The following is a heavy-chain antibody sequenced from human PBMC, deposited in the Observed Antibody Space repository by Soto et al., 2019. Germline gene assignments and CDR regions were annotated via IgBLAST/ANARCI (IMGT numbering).Heavy chain of an antibody. CDR2: ISYDGSNK. J-gene: IGHJ3*02. CDR1: GFTFSSYG. Sequence: QVQLVESGGGVVQPGRSLRLSCAASGFTFSSYGMHWVRQAPGKGLEWVAVISYDGSNKYYADSVKGRFTISRDNSKNTLYLQMNSLRAEDTAMYYCAKGAVAAEGDDAFDIWGQGTMVTVSS. CDR3: AKGAVAAEGDDAFDI. V-gene: IGHV3-30*18. D-gene: IGHD6-19*01.